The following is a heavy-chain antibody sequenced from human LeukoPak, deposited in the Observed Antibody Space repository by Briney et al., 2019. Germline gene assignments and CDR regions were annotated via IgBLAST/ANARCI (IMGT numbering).Heavy chain of an antibody. CDR1: GFTFSSYA. CDR2: ISDNGASS. CDR3: AKDRCSNGIGCYYYYMDV. Sequence: GGSLRLSCAASGFTFSSYAMSWVRQAPGKGLEWVSPISDNGASSYYIDSVKGRFTISRDNSKNTLYLQMNSLRAEDTAVYYCAKDRCSNGIGCYYYYMDVWGKGTTVTISS. V-gene: IGHV3-23*01. D-gene: IGHD2-8*01. J-gene: IGHJ6*03.